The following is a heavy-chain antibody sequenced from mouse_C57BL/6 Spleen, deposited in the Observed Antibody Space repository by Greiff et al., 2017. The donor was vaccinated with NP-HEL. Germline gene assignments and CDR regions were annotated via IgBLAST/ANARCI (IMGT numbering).Heavy chain of an antibody. CDR3: AFITTVVATEYFDY. CDR2: ISYDGSN. Sequence: ESGPGLVKPSQSLSLTCSVTGYSITSGYYWNWIRQFPGNKLEWMGYISYDGSNNYNPSLKNRISITRDTSKNQFFLKLNSVTTEDTATYYCAFITTVVATEYFDYWGQGTTLTVSS. CDR1: GYSITSGYY. V-gene: IGHV3-6*01. D-gene: IGHD1-1*01. J-gene: IGHJ2*01.